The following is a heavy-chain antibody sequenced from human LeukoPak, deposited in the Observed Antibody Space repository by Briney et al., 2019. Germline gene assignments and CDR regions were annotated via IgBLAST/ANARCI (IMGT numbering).Heavy chain of an antibody. CDR1: GYTFTSYA. CDR3: ARSYCSSTSCYLYFQH. V-gene: IGHV1-3*01. J-gene: IGHJ1*01. Sequence: GASVKVSCTASGYTFTSYAMHWVRQAPGQRLEWMGWINAGNGNTKYSQKFQGRVTITRGTSASRAYMELSSLRSEDTAVYYCARSYCSSTSCYLYFQHWGQGTLVTVSS. D-gene: IGHD2-2*01. CDR2: INAGNGNT.